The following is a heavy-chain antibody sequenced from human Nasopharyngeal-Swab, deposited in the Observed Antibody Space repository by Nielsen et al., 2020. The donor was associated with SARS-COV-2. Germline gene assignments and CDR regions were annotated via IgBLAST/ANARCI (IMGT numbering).Heavy chain of an antibody. Sequence: SETLSLTCIVSGGSISNDIHYWGWIRQAPGKGLQWIGNIHSSGTTFYNPSLRSRVTISVDTSSNQFSLNLSSVTASDTAVYYCARLDSRSSGDYWGQGSLVTVSS. D-gene: IGHD6-6*01. CDR3: ARLDSRSSGDY. CDR2: IHSSGTT. CDR1: GGSISNDIHY. V-gene: IGHV4-39*01. J-gene: IGHJ4*02.